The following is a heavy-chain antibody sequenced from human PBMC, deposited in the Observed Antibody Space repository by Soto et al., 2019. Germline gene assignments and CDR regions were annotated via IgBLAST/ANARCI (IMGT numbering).Heavy chain of an antibody. CDR3: VRGAPPVDY. CDR1: GFTFSSYS. V-gene: IGHV3-48*01. J-gene: IGHJ4*02. CDR2: ISSSSNTI. Sequence: PGGSLRLSCAASGFTFSSYSMNWVRQAPGKGLEWASYISSSSNTIYYADSVKGRFTISRGNAKNSLYLQMNSLRAEDTGVYYCVRGAPPVDYWGQGTLVTVSS.